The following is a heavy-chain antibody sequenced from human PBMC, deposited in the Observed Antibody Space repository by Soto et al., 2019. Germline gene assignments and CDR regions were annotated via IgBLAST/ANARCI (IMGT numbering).Heavy chain of an antibody. CDR3: ARFAKEENPKVGSWYYFDY. CDR1: GGSISSGGYF. CDR2: IYYSGRT. V-gene: IGHV4-31*03. J-gene: IGHJ4*02. D-gene: IGHD6-13*01. Sequence: QVQLQESGPGLVKPSQTLSLTCTVSGGSISSGGYFWSWVRQHPGKGLEWIGNIYYSGRTYYNPSLKTRVTISVDTSKHQFSLKLSSVTAADTAVYYCARFAKEENPKVGSWYYFDYWGQGTRVTVSS.